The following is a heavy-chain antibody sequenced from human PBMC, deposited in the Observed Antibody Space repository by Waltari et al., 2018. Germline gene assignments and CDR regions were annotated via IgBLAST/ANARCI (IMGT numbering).Heavy chain of an antibody. V-gene: IGHV4-4*02. Sequence: QLQLEESGPGLVKPSGTLSLTCAVSGDSMSSSDWWSWVRQPPGKGLEWIGQIQRSGRTNYIPSFASRVTMSVDTANNNFSLRVTSATAADTAVYYCARDRGKGIYLDSWGKGTLVTVSP. CDR1: GDSMSSSDW. CDR2: IQRSGRT. J-gene: IGHJ4*02. D-gene: IGHD2-15*01. CDR3: ARDRGKGIYLDS.